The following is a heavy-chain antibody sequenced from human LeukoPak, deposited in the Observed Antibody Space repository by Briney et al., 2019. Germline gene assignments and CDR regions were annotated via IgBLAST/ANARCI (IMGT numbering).Heavy chain of an antibody. Sequence: GGSLRLSCAASGFTFSSYSMNWVRQAPGKGLEWVSSISSSSSYIYYADSVKGRFTISRDNAKNSLYLQMNSLRAEDTAVYYCARGGIQRPIDYWGQGTLVTVSS. D-gene: IGHD6-13*01. V-gene: IGHV3-21*01. CDR1: GFTFSSYS. CDR2: ISSSSSYI. CDR3: ARGGIQRPIDY. J-gene: IGHJ4*02.